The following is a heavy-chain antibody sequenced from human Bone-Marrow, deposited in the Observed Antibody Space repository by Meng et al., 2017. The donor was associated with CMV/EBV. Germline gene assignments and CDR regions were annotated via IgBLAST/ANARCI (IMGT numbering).Heavy chain of an antibody. V-gene: IGHV3-48*04. Sequence: GESLKISCAASGFTFSSYSMNWVRQAPGKGLEWVSYISSSSSTIYYADSVRGRFTISRDNAKNSLYLQMNSLRAEDTAVYYCARGGVAARRQAEYFQHWGQGTLVTVSS. CDR3: ARGGVAARRQAEYFQH. CDR2: ISSSSSTI. D-gene: IGHD6-6*01. J-gene: IGHJ1*01. CDR1: GFTFSSYS.